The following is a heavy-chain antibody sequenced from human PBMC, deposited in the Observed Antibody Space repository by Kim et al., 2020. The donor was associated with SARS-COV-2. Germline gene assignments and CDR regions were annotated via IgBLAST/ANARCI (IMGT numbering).Heavy chain of an antibody. D-gene: IGHD6-13*01. CDR2: T. CDR3: ARRSSLGGFDY. V-gene: IGHV4-59*08. Sequence: TNYTPSLKRRVTISVATSKNQFSLKLSSVTAADTAVYYCARRSSLGGFDYWGQGTLVTVSS. J-gene: IGHJ4*02.